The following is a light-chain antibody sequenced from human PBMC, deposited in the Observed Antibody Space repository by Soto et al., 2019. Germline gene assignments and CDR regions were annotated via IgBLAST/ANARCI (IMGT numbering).Light chain of an antibody. CDR2: DAS. J-gene: IGKJ4*01. V-gene: IGKV3-11*01. CDR3: QQRSNWPLT. CDR1: QSVSSY. Sequence: EKVLTQSPATLSLSPGERATLSCRASQSVSSYLAWYQQKPGQAPRLLIYDASNRATGIPARFSGSGSGTDFTLTISSLEPEDFAVYYCQQRSNWPLTFGGGTK.